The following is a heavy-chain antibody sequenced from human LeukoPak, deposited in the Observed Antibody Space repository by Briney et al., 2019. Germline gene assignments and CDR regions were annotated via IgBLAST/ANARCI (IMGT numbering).Heavy chain of an antibody. D-gene: IGHD5/OR15-5a*01. Sequence: GGPLRLSCAASGFTFSDYSMNWVRQAPGRGLEWVSFISSVSGYIYYADSVKDRFTISRDNARNSLYLQMNSLRAEDTAVYYCARDWRTQVFHPYYFEYWGQGVLVTVSS. J-gene: IGHJ4*02. CDR3: ARDWRTQVFHPYYFEY. CDR1: GFTFSDYS. CDR2: ISSVSGYI. V-gene: IGHV3-21*01.